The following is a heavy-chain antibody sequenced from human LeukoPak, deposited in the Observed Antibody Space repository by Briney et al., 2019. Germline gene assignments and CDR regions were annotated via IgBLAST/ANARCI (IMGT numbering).Heavy chain of an antibody. D-gene: IGHD4-17*01. CDR1: GGTFSSYA. J-gene: IGHJ5*02. Sequence: ASVKVSCKASGGTFSSYAISWVRQAPGQGLEWMGRIIPIFGTANYAQKFQGRVTITTDESTSTAYMELSSLRSEDTDVYYCARHLIGMVRGDYVGWFDPWGQGTLVTVSS. CDR3: ARHLIGMVRGDYVGWFDP. V-gene: IGHV1-69*05. CDR2: IIPIFGTA.